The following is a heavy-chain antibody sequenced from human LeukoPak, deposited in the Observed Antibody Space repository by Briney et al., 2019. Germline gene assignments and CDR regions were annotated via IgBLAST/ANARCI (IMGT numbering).Heavy chain of an antibody. CDR3: ARDGDLGATITGAFDI. CDR2: IKQDGREK. Sequence: PGGSLRLSCSASGFTFSSYWMSWVRQAPGKGLEWVANIKQDGREKYYVDSVKGRFTVFRDNAKNSLSLQMNSLRAEDTAVYYCARDGDLGATITGAFDIWGQGTMVTVSS. D-gene: IGHD5-24*01. CDR1: GFTFSSYW. V-gene: IGHV3-7*01. J-gene: IGHJ3*02.